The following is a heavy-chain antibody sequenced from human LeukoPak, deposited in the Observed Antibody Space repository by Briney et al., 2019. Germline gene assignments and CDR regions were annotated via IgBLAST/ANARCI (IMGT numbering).Heavy chain of an antibody. CDR3: AREELGFDY. D-gene: IGHD1-26*01. CDR1: VDSVSSNSAA. CDR2: TYYRSKWYN. V-gene: IGHV6-1*01. J-gene: IGHJ4*02. Sequence: SQTLSLTCAISVDSVSSNSAAWSWIRQSPSRRLEWLGRTYYRSKWYNDYALSLKSRITINPDTSKNQFSLQWNSVTPEDTAVYYCAREELGFDYWGQGSLVTVSS.